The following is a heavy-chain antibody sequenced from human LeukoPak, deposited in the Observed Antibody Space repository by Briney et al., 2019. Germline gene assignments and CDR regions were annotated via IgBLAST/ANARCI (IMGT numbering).Heavy chain of an antibody. V-gene: IGHV4-34*01. CDR2: INHSGST. D-gene: IGHD3-22*01. Sequence: SETLSLTCTVSGGSISSYYWSWIRQPPGKGLEWIGEINHSGSTNYNPSLKSRVTISLDTSRNQFSLKLNSVTAADTAVYYCAKSNGYGLIDIWGQGTMVTVSS. CDR1: GGSISSYY. J-gene: IGHJ3*02. CDR3: AKSNGYGLIDI.